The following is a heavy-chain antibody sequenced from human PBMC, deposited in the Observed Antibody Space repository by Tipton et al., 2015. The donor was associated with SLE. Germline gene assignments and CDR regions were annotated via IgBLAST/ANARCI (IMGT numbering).Heavy chain of an antibody. Sequence: TLSLTCTVSGDSFSGDNWWSWVRQSPGKGLEWIGEIYHSVITNYNPSLKSRVIISVDQSKNQFSLKLSSVTAADTAVYYCAGAQGGYNSWGQGTLVTVCS. V-gene: IGHV4-4*02. J-gene: IGHJ4*02. D-gene: IGHD1-1*01. CDR2: IYHSVIT. CDR3: AGAQGGYNS. CDR1: GDSFSGDNW.